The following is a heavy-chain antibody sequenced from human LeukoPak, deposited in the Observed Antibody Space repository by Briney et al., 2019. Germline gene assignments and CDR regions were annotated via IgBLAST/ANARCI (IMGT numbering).Heavy chain of an antibody. CDR3: AKDQGSSDWGNAFDI. J-gene: IGHJ3*02. D-gene: IGHD3-10*01. Sequence: PGGSLRLSCAASGFTLSSYAMSWVRQAPGKGLEWVSAISGSGGSTYYADSVKGRFTISRDNSKNTLYLQMNSLRAEDTAVYYCAKDQGSSDWGNAFDIWGQGTMVTASS. CDR2: ISGSGGST. V-gene: IGHV3-23*01. CDR1: GFTLSSYA.